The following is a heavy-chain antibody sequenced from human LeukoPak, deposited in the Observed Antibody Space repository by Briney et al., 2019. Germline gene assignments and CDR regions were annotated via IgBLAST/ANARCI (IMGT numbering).Heavy chain of an antibody. Sequence: GGSLRLSCAASGFYFSTYTMNWVRQAPGKGLEWVSSISSSSSYIYYADSVKGRFTISRDNAKNSMYLQMNSLRAEDTAVYYCTRDPGRCTSTSCYPDYWGQGTLVTVSS. V-gene: IGHV3-21*01. CDR3: TRDPGRCTSTSCYPDY. CDR2: ISSSSSYI. D-gene: IGHD2-2*01. J-gene: IGHJ4*02. CDR1: GFYFSTYT.